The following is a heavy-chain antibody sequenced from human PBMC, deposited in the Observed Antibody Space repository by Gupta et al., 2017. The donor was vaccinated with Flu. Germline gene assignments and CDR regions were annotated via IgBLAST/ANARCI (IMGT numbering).Heavy chain of an antibody. J-gene: IGHJ4*02. D-gene: IGHD1-1*01. CDR3: ARGSEWNDGDY. CDR2: ITARSGTYR. Sequence: EVQVVESGGGLVKPGGSLRLSCTTSGFTFSGFSMTWFRQAPGKGLEWVSSITARSGTYRYYVDSVKGRFTISRVNVENSVYLQMNSLRVEDTAVYFCARGSEWNDGDYWGQGALVSVSS. CDR1: GFTFSGFS. V-gene: IGHV3-21*01.